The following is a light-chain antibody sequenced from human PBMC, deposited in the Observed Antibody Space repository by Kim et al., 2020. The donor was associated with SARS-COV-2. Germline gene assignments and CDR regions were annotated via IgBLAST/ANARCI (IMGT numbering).Light chain of an antibody. J-gene: IGLJ1*01. Sequence: QPVLTQPPSVSAAPGQKVTISCSGSSSNIENNYVSWYQQLPGTAPKLLIFDNDERPSGIPDRFSGSKSGTSATLGITGLQTGDEADYYCGTWDSNLSVYVFGTGTKVTVL. CDR1: SSNIENNY. CDR3: GTWDSNLSVYV. CDR2: DND. V-gene: IGLV1-51*01.